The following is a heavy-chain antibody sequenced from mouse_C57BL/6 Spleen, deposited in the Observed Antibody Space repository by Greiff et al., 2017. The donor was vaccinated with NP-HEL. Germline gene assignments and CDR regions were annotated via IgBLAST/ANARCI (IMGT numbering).Heavy chain of an antibody. J-gene: IGHJ1*03. CDR3: ARPWYFDV. CDR2: IYPGDGDT. V-gene: IGHV1-82*01. Sequence: QVQLQQSGPELVKPGASVKISCKASGYAFSSSWMNWVKQRPGKGLEWIGRIYPGDGDTNYNGKFKGKATLTADKSSSTAYMQLSSLTSEDSAVYFCARPWYFDVWGTGTTVTVSS. CDR1: GYAFSSSW.